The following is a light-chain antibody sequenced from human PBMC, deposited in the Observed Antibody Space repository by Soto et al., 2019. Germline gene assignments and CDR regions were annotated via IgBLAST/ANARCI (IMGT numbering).Light chain of an antibody. V-gene: IGKV1-5*01. CDR2: DAS. Sequence: QLTQSPFTQSASVGDRVTISCRASQSISSWLAWYQQKQGKAPKLLIYDASSLESGVPPRLSGSGSGTEFTLTISSLQPDDFATDYCQQYNSYSCTFGQGTKVDI. CDR1: QSISSW. J-gene: IGKJ1*01. CDR3: QQYNSYSCT.